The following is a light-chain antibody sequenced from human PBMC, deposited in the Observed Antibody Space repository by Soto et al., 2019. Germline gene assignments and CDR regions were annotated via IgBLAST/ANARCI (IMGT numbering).Light chain of an antibody. CDR2: DVS. CDR3: SSYTSSSTQV. Sequence: QSALTQPASVSGSAGQSITISCTGTSSDGGGYNYVSWYQQHPGKAPKLMIYDVSNRPSGVSNRFSGSKSGNTASLTISGLQAEDEADYYCSSYTSSSTQVFVTGTKVTVL. J-gene: IGLJ1*01. V-gene: IGLV2-14*01. CDR1: SSDGGGYNY.